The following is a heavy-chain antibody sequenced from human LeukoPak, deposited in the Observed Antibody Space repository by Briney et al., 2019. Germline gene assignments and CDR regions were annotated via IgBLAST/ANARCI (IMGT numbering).Heavy chain of an antibody. CDR2: ISSSSSYI. J-gene: IGHJ4*02. CDR1: GFTFSSYS. V-gene: IGHV3-21*01. CDR3: AVGAVAGLFDY. D-gene: IGHD6-19*01. Sequence: GGSLRLSCAASGFTFSSYSMNWVRQAPGKGLEWVSSISSSSSYIYYADSVKGRFTIPRDNAKNSLYLQMNSLRAEDTAVYYCAVGAVAGLFDYWGQGTLVTVSS.